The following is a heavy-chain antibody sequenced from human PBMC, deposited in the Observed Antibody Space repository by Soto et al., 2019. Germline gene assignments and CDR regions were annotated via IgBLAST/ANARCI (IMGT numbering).Heavy chain of an antibody. J-gene: IGHJ2*01. V-gene: IGHV3-9*01. CDR2: INWNSLSI. Sequence: EVQLVESGGGLGQPGRSLRLSCVASGFTFDDFAMHWVRQAPGKGLEWVAGINWNSLSIAYADSVKGRFNISRDNAKKSIFLQLNNLTSEDTALYYCAKDRRAMNWYFDIWGRGTRVTVSS. CDR1: GFTFDDFA. CDR3: AKDRRAMNWYFDI.